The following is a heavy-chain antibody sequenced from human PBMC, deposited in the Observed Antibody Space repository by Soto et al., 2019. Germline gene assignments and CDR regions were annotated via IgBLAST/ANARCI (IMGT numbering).Heavy chain of an antibody. CDR3: ARGGSSSSAPDP. CDR1: GFTFSSYS. J-gene: IGHJ5*02. D-gene: IGHD6-6*01. V-gene: IGHV3-21*01. Sequence: PGGSLRLSCAASGFTFSSYSMNWVRQAPGKGLERVSSISSSSSYIYYADSVKGRFTISRDNTKNSLYLQMNSLRAEGTAVDDGARGGSSSSAPDPWGQGTLVTVSS. CDR2: ISSSSSYI.